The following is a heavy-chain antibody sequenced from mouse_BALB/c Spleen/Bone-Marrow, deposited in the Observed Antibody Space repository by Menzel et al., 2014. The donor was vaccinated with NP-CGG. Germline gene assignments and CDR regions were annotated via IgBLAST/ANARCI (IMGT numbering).Heavy chain of an antibody. CDR2: IDPANGNT. CDR3: AGGGAFAY. CDR1: GFNIKDTY. Sequence: VQLQQSGAELVKPGASVKLSCTASGFNIKDTYMHWVKQRPEQGLEWIGRIDPANGNTKYDPKFQGKATITADTSSNTACLQVGSLTSEGAAVYYCAGGGAFAYWGQGTLVTVSA. J-gene: IGHJ3*01. V-gene: IGHV14-3*02.